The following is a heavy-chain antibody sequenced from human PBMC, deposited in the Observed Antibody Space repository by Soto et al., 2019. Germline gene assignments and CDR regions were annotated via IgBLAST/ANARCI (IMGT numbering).Heavy chain of an antibody. J-gene: IGHJ6*03. CDR3: AKDYLGMTLVDYYYMDV. Sequence: PGGSLRLSCAASGFTFSSYGMHWVRQAPGKGLEWVAVISYDGSNKYYADSVKGRFTISRDNSKNTLYLQMNSLRAEDTAVYYCAKDYLGMTLVDYYYMDVWGKGTTVTVSS. CDR2: ISYDGSNK. V-gene: IGHV3-30*18. CDR1: GFTFSSYG. D-gene: IGHD2-8*02.